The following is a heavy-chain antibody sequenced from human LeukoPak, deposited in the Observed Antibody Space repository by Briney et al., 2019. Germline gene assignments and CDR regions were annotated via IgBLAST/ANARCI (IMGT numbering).Heavy chain of an antibody. V-gene: IGHV4-34*01. J-gene: IGHJ4*02. Sequence: PSETLSLTCAVYGGSFSGYYWSWIRQPPGKGLEWIGEINHSGSTNYNPSLKSRVTISVDTSKNQFSLKLSSVTAADTAVYYCASLTWSAKSFFDYWGQGTLVTVSS. CDR1: GGSFSGYY. CDR2: INHSGST. CDR3: ASLTWSAKSFFDY. D-gene: IGHD3-3*01.